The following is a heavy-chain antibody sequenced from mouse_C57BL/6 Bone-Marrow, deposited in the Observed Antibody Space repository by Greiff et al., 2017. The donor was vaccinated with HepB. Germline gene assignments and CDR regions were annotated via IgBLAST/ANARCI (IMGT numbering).Heavy chain of an antibody. J-gene: IGHJ1*03. CDR2: INYDGSST. CDR3: ARDLLYYGSSFWYFDV. V-gene: IGHV5-16*01. Sequence: DVKLVESEGGLVQPGSSMKLSCTASGFTFSDYYMAWVRQVPEKGLEWVANINYDGSSTYYLDSLKSRFIISRDNAKNILYLQMSSLKSEDTATYYCARDLLYYGSSFWYFDVWGTGTTVTVSS. D-gene: IGHD1-1*01. CDR1: GFTFSDYY.